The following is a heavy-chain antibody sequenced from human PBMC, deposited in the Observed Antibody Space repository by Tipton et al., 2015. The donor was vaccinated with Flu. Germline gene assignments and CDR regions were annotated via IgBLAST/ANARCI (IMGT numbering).Heavy chain of an antibody. J-gene: IGHJ4*02. CDR2: INHSGST. V-gene: IGHV4-34*01. CDR1: AGSLSGHH. CDR3: ARGTRSDDSSGYYPRYFDY. Sequence: TLSLTCAVYAGSLSGHHWSWIRQPPGKGPEWIGEINHSGSTNYNPSLKSRVTMSVDTFKNQFSLKLSSVTAADTAVYYCARGTRSDDSSGYYPRYFDYWGQGTLVTVSS. D-gene: IGHD3-22*01.